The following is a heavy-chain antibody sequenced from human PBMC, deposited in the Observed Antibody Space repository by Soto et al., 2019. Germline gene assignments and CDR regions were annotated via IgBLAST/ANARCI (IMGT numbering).Heavy chain of an antibody. D-gene: IGHD5-12*01. CDR2: INHSGST. CDR3: ASMWSGYNSH. J-gene: IGHJ4*02. CDR1: GASFSGFY. V-gene: IGHV4-34*01. Sequence: ASETLSLTCGVYGASFSGFYCSWIRQPPGKGLEWIGEINHSGSTNYNPSLKSRVTISVDTSKNQFSLKLSSVTAADTGVYYCASMWSGYNSHWGQGTLVTVSS.